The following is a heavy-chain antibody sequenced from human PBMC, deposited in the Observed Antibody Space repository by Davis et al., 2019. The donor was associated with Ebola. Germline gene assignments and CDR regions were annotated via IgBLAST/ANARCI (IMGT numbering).Heavy chain of an antibody. CDR3: ARDLPYCSGGSCYLGGAFDI. CDR1: GYTFTSYD. D-gene: IGHD2-15*01. V-gene: IGHV1-18*01. CDR2: ISAYNGNT. Sequence: ASVQVSCKASGYTFTSYDISWVRQAPGQGLEWMGWISAYNGNTNYAQNLQGRVTMTTDTSTSTAYMELRSLRSDDTAVYYCARDLPYCSGGSCYLGGAFDIWGQGTMVTVSS. J-gene: IGHJ3*02.